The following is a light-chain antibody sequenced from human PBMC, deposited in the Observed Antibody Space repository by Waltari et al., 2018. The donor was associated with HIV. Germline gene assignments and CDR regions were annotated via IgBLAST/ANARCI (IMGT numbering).Light chain of an antibody. J-gene: IGLJ1*01. CDR3: SSYVVNSTPYV. Sequence: QSALTQPASVSASPGRSITISCTGTSTDVGRYSYVSWYQHHPGNPPKLVIYELTNRPSGISNRFSGSKSGNTASLTISGLQAEDEVDYYCSSYVVNSTPYVFGSGTKVTVL. V-gene: IGLV2-14*01. CDR1: STDVGRYSY. CDR2: ELT.